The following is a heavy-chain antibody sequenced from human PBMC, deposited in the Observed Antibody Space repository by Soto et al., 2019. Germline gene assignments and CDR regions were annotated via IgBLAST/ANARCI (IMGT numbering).Heavy chain of an antibody. J-gene: IGHJ4*02. V-gene: IGHV3-23*01. CDR3: AKNRGIIMIVES. Sequence: QSGGSLRLSCAASGFSFSSYEMNWVRQAPGKGLEWVSAISDGGDTTYYADSVKGRFTISRDNSKNTLYLQMDSLRAEDTAVYYCAKNRGIIMIVESWGQGTLVTVSS. D-gene: IGHD3-22*01. CDR1: GFSFSSYE. CDR2: ISDGGDTT.